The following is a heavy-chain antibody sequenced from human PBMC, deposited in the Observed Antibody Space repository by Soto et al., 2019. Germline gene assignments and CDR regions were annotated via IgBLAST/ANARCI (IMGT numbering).Heavy chain of an antibody. CDR1: GFTFSDYY. V-gene: IGHV3-11*01. CDR3: ARDKNDFLSGPRNPLDY. CDR2: ISSSGSTI. Sequence: GGSLRLSCAASGFTFSDYYMSWIRQAPGKGLEWVSYISSSGSTIYYADSVKGRFTISRDNAKNSLYLQMNSLRAEDTAVYYCARDKNDFLSGPRNPLDYWGQGTLVTVSS. J-gene: IGHJ4*02. D-gene: IGHD3-3*01.